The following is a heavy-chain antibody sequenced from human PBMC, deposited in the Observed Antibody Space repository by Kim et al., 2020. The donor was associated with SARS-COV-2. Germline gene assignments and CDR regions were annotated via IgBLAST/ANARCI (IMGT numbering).Heavy chain of an antibody. CDR3: ARVPLRTYSGSDF. J-gene: IGHJ4*02. D-gene: IGHD5-12*01. CDR1: GASISSSDYY. Sequence: SETLSLTCTVSGASISSSDYYWGWIRQPPGKGLEWIGNIYYSGSTFNNPSLKGRVTMSLDTSKNHFSLRLSSVTAADTAVYYCARVPLRTYSGSDFWGQG. CDR2: IYYSGST. V-gene: IGHV4-39*07.